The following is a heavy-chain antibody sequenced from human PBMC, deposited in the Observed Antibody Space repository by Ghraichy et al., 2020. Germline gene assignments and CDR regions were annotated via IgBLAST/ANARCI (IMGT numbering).Heavy chain of an antibody. CDR3: AKDRDYYDSSGQDAFDI. D-gene: IGHD3-22*01. Sequence: GGSLRLSCAASGFTFSSYAMSWVRQAPGKGLEWVSAISGSGGSTYYADSVKGRFTISRDNSKNTLYLQMNSLRAEDTAVYYCAKDRDYYDSSGQDAFDIWGQGTMVTVSS. V-gene: IGHV3-23*01. J-gene: IGHJ3*02. CDR1: GFTFSSYA. CDR2: ISGSGGST.